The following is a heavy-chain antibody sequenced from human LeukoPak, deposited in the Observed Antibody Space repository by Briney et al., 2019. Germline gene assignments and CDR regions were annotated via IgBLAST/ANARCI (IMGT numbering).Heavy chain of an antibody. D-gene: IGHD5-24*01. CDR3: ARGVETGDYFDY. CDR2: IYYSGST. V-gene: IGHV4-39*01. J-gene: IGHJ4*02. CDR1: GGSISSSSYY. Sequence: SETLSLTCTVSGGSISSSSYYWGWIRQPPGKGLEWIGSIYYSGSTYYNPFLKSRVTISVDTSKNQFSLKLSSVTAADTAVYYCARGVETGDYFDYWGQGTLVTVSS.